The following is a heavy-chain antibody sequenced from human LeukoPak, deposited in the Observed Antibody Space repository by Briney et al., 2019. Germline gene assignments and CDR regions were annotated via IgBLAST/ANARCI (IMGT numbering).Heavy chain of an antibody. CDR2: IHPNSGGT. V-gene: IGHV1-2*02. CDR3: AGPGRDYYYYYHMDV. J-gene: IGHJ6*03. Sequence: GASVKVSCKASGYTFIGFYMHWVRQAPGQGLEWMGWIHPNSGGTKYAQKFQGRVTMTRDTSISTVYMELSSLRSDDTAVYYCAGPGRDYYYYYHMDVWGRGTTVTVSS. CDR1: GYTFIGFY.